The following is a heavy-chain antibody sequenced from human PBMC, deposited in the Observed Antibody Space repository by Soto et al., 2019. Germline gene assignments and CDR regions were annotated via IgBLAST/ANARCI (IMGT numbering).Heavy chain of an antibody. CDR3: AAPPRY. CDR1: GGFISSYY. CDR2: IYDSGST. D-gene: IGHD6-6*01. J-gene: IGHJ4*02. Sequence: SETLSLTCTVSGGFISSYYCSWIRQPPGKGLEWIGYIYDSGSTNYNPSLKRRVTISVDTSKNQFSLKLTSVTAADTAVYYCAAPPRYWGQGTLVTVSS. V-gene: IGHV4-59*01.